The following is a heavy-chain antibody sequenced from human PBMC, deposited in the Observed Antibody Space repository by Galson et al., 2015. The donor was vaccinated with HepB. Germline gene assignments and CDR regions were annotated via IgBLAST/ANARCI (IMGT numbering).Heavy chain of an antibody. CDR1: GFTFDDYT. CDR3: AKDSYSNYVLDY. V-gene: IGHV3-43*01. Sequence: SLRLSCAASGFTFDDYTMHWVRQAPGKGLEWVSLISWDGGSTYYADSVKGRFTISRDNSKNSLYLQMNSLRTEDTALYYCAKDSYSNYVLDYWGQGTLVTVSS. J-gene: IGHJ4*02. D-gene: IGHD4-11*01. CDR2: ISWDGGST.